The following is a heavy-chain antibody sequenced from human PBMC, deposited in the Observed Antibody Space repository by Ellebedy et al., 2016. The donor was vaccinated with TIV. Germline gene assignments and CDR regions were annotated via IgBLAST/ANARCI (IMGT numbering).Heavy chain of an antibody. CDR2: IWYDGSNA. CDR3: GRDGGDY. J-gene: IGHJ4*02. V-gene: IGHV3-33*01. CDR1: GSIFSTSG. Sequence: GGSLRLSXAASGSIFSTSGMDWVRQAPGKGLEWVAVIWYDGSNANYAESVKGRFTISRDNSKNTLYLQMHSLRVEDTGVYYCGRDGGDYWGQGTPVTVSS.